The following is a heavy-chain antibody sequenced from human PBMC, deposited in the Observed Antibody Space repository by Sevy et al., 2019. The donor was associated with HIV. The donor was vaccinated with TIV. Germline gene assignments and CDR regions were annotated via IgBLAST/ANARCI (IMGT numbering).Heavy chain of an antibody. CDR3: AKDGRWDSSNHNWFDP. Sequence: GGSLRLSCEASGFTFSNYGIHWVRQAPGKGLEWVAVISYDGSYKHYADSVKGRFTTSRDNSKNMLYLQMNSLRADDTAMYYCAKDGRWDSSNHNWFDPWGQGTQVTVSS. D-gene: IGHD6-13*01. V-gene: IGHV3-30*18. CDR2: ISYDGSYK. CDR1: GFTFSNYG. J-gene: IGHJ5*02.